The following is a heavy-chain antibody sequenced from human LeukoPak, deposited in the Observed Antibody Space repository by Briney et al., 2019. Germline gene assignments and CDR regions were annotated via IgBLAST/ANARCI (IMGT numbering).Heavy chain of an antibody. Sequence: EASVKVSCKASGYTFTSYYMHWVRQAPGQGLEWMGIINPSGGSTSYAQKFQGRVTMTRDTSTSTVYMELSSLRSEDTAVYYCARNSVVVPAAIYYFDYRGQGTLVTVSS. D-gene: IGHD2-2*01. CDR3: ARNSVVVPAAIYYFDY. CDR1: GYTFTSYY. V-gene: IGHV1-46*01. J-gene: IGHJ4*02. CDR2: INPSGGST.